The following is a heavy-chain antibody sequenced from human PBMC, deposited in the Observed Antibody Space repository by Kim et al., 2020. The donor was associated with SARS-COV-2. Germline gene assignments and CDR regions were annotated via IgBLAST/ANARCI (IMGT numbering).Heavy chain of an antibody. CDR2: VYNSGSA. Sequence: SETLSLTCTVSGGSISSTYYYWAWIRQPPGKGLEWIASVYNSGSAYYNPSLKSRVSISVDTSNNQFSLKLNSVTTADTAVYYCARDLLWGFYGGNLGHWGRGTQVTVSS. CDR3: ARDLLWGFYGGNLGH. V-gene: IGHV4-39*07. D-gene: IGHD4-17*01. J-gene: IGHJ1*01. CDR1: GGSISSTYYY.